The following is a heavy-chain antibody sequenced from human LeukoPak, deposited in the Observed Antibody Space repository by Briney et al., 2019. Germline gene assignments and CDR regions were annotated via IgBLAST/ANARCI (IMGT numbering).Heavy chain of an antibody. CDR2: IYYSGST. D-gene: IGHD3-10*01. V-gene: IGHV4-59*01. CDR1: GGSISSYY. CDR3: ASFSYYGSGPDY. Sequence: PSETLSLTCTVSGGSISSYYWSWIRQPPGKGLEWIGYIYYSGSTNYNPSLKSRVTISVDTSKNQFSLKLSSVTAADTAVYYCASFSYYGSGPDYWGQGTLVTVSS. J-gene: IGHJ4*02.